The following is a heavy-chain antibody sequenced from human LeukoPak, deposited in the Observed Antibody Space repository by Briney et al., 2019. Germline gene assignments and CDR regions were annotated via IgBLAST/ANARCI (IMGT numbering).Heavy chain of an antibody. D-gene: IGHD3-10*01. J-gene: IGHJ4*02. CDR3: AREKGRITMVRGAMGY. Sequence: SETLSLTCNVSGASITDAYWSWLRQPPGKGLEWIGYIYYRGGTNYNPSLKSRVAISLDTSKNQFALSLSSVTAADTAVYYCAREKGRITMVRGAMGYWGQGTLVTVSS. CDR1: GASITDAY. CDR2: IYYRGGT. V-gene: IGHV4-59*01.